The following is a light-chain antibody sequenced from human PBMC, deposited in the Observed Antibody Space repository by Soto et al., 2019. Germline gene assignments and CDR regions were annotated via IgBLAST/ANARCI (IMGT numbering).Light chain of an antibody. CDR2: LGD. V-gene: IGLV1-47*02. CDR1: SANIGSNY. J-gene: IGLJ1*01. Sequence: QSVLTQSPSASGTPGQGVTISCSGISANIGSNYVYWYQHLPGTAPKLLIYLGDQRASGVSDRFSGSKSGTSASLAINGLRSDDEADYYCAAWDDNLNAYVFGSGTKLTVL. CDR3: AAWDDNLNAYV.